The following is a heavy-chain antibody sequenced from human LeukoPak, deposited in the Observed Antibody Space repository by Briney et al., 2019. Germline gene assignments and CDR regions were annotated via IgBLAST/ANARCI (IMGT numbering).Heavy chain of an antibody. CDR2: ISSSGSTI. Sequence: GGSLRLSCAASGFTFSDYYMSWIRQAPGKGLEWVSYISSSGSTIYYADSVKGRFTISRDNAKNSLYLQMNSLRAEDTAVYYCAGDRASDTAMEMYYSDYWGQGTLVTVSS. D-gene: IGHD5-18*01. CDR1: GFTFSDYY. J-gene: IGHJ4*02. CDR3: AGDRASDTAMEMYYSDY. V-gene: IGHV3-11*01.